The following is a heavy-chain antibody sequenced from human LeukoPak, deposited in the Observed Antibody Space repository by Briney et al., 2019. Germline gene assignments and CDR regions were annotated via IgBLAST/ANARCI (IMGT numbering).Heavy chain of an antibody. CDR1: GYTFTSYA. Sequence: ASVKVSCKASGYTFTSYAMNWVRQAPGQGLEWMGWINTNTVNPTYAQGFAGRVVFSLDTSVSTAYMQISSLKAEDTAVYYCARDSKVDTAIWGQGTLVTVSS. D-gene: IGHD5-18*01. CDR3: ARDSKVDTAI. J-gene: IGHJ4*02. V-gene: IGHV7-4-1*02. CDR2: INTNTVNP.